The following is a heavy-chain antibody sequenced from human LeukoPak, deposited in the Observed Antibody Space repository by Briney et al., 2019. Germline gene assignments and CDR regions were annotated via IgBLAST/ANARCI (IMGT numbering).Heavy chain of an antibody. Sequence: PGRSLRLSCAASGFTFSSYSMNWVRQAPGKGLEWVSSISSSSSYIYYADSVKGRFTISRDNAKNSLYLQMNSLRAEDTAVYYCASDYYYGSGSYGFYFDYWGQGTLVTVSS. CDR1: GFTFSSYS. J-gene: IGHJ4*02. CDR3: ASDYYYGSGSYGFYFDY. V-gene: IGHV3-21*01. D-gene: IGHD3-10*01. CDR2: ISSSSSYI.